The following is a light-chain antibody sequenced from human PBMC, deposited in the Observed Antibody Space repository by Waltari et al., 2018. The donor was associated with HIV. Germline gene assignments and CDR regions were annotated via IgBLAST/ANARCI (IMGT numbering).Light chain of an antibody. CDR1: SSAVGSYNL. CDR2: EDD. J-gene: IGLJ3*02. V-gene: IGLV2-23*01. CDR3: CSYAGSTTWL. Sequence: SALTQPASVSGSPGPAITAPCTGSSSAVGSYNLVSWYQQHPGKAPKLMIYEDDKRPSGVSNRFSGSKSGNTASLTISGLQAEDEADYYCCSYAGSTTWLFGGGTKLTVL.